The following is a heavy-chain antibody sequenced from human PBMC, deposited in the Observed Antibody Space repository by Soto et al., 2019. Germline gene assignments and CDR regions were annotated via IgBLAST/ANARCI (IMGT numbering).Heavy chain of an antibody. D-gene: IGHD3-22*01. CDR3: VTGYYDISGYYWIDAFDI. CDR2: MNPNSGNT. Sequence: QVQLVQSGAEVKKPGASVKVSCKASGYTFTSYDINWVRQATGQGLEWMGWMNPNSGNTGYAQKFQGRVTMTRNTXIXTXXMELSSLRSEDTAVYYCVTGYYDISGYYWIDAFDIWGQGTMVTVSS. CDR1: GYTFTSYD. J-gene: IGHJ3*02. V-gene: IGHV1-8*01.